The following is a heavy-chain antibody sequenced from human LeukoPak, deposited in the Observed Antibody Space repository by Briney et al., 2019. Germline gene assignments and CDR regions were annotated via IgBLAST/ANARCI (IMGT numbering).Heavy chain of an antibody. CDR1: GYSISSGYY. D-gene: IGHD1-26*01. CDR2: IYHSGST. CDR3: ARRAGSYYIGYYFDY. Sequence: ETLSLTCTVSGYSISSGYYWGWIRQPPGKGLEWFAGIYHSGSTYYYPSLKSRVTISVDTSKNQFSLKLSSVTAADTAVYYCARRAGSYYIGYYFDYWGQGPLVTVSS. V-gene: IGHV4-38-2*02. J-gene: IGHJ4*02.